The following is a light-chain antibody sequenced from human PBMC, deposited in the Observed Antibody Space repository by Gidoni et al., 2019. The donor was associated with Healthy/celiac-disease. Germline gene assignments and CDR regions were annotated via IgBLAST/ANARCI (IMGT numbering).Light chain of an antibody. CDR1: SSDVGGYNY. J-gene: IGLJ2*01. V-gene: IGLV2-8*01. Sequence: QSALTQPPSASGSPGQSVTISCTGTSSDVGGYNYVSWYQQTPGKAHKLTIYEVSKRPSGVPYRFSGSKSGNTASLTVSGLQAEDEADYYCSSYAGSNVVFGGGTKLTV. CDR3: SSYAGSNVV. CDR2: EVS.